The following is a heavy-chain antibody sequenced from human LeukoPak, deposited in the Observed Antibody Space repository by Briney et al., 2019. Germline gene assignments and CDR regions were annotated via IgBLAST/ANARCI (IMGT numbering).Heavy chain of an antibody. J-gene: IGHJ4*02. CDR2: IYYSGRT. Sequence: PSETLSLTCAVSGGSISSYYWGWIRQPPGKGLEWIGYIYYSGRTNYNPSLKSRVTISVDTSKNQFSLKLSSVTAADTAVYYCARDGRLGTPDYWGQGTLVTVSS. CDR3: ARDGRLGTPDY. V-gene: IGHV4-59*01. CDR1: GGSISSYY.